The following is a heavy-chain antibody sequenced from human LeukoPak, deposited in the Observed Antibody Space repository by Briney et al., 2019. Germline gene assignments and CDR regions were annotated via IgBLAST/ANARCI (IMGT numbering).Heavy chain of an antibody. CDR1: GFTFSSYA. CDR3: ARDPRILLWFGELSAYYFDY. J-gene: IGHJ4*02. CDR2: ISYDGSNK. Sequence: GGSLRLSCAASGFTFSSYAMHWVRQAPGKGLEWVAVISYDGSNKYYADSVKGRFTISRDNSKNTLYLQMNSLRAEDTAVYYCARDPRILLWFGELSAYYFDYWGQGTLVTVSS. D-gene: IGHD3-10*01. V-gene: IGHV3-30*04.